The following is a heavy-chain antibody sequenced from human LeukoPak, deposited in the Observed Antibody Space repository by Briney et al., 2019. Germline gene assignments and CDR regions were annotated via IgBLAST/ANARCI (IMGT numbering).Heavy chain of an antibody. J-gene: IGHJ6*03. CDR1: GFTFNNYW. V-gene: IGHV3-7*01. D-gene: IGHD6-19*01. CDR3: ARDRPQQWLVRGQRGYYYYMDV. CDR2: IKQDGSEK. Sequence: GGSLRLSCAASGFTFNNYWMTWVRQAPGMGLEWVANIKQDGSEKYYVDSVKGRFTISRDIAKNSLYLQMNSLRAEDTAVYYCARDRPQQWLVRGQRGYYYYMDVWGKGTTVTISS.